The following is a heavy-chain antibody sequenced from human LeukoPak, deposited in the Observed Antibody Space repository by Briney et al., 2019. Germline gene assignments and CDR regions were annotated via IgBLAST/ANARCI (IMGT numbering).Heavy chain of an antibody. CDR3: ATFTGTTAY. V-gene: IGHV1-2*02. CDR2: INPNTGGA. Sequence: ASVKVSCKSSGYVFTTYHIHWVRQAPGQGLELVGWINPNTGGANHVQKFQGRVTMTRDTSIATGYMELSGLKSDDTALYFCATFTGTTAYWGQGTLVTVSS. J-gene: IGHJ4*02. CDR1: GYVFTTYH. D-gene: IGHD1-7*01.